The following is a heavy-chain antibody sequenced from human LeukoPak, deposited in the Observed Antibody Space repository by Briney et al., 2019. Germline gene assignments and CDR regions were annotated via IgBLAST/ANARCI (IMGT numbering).Heavy chain of an antibody. CDR3: ARNYDYGDCNAFDI. J-gene: IGHJ3*02. Sequence: KPSETLSLTCTVSGGSISSGSYYWSWIRQPAGKGLEWIGRIYTSGSTNYNPSLKSRVTISVDTSKNQFSLKLSSVTAADTAVYYCARNYDYGDCNAFDIWGQGTMVTVSS. CDR2: IYTSGST. CDR1: GGSISSGSYY. D-gene: IGHD4-17*01. V-gene: IGHV4-61*02.